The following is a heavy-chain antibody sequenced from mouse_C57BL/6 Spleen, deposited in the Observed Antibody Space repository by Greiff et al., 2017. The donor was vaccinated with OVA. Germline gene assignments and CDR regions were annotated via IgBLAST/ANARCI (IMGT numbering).Heavy chain of an antibody. V-gene: IGHV1-81*01. CDR3: ARQDYGSSHYYAMDY. J-gene: IGHJ4*01. Sequence: QVHVKQSGAELARPGASVKLSCKASGYTFTSYGISWVKQRTGQGLEWIGEIYPRSGNTYYNEKFKGKATLTADKSSSTAYMELRSLTSEDSAVYFCARQDYGSSHYYAMDYWGQGTSVTVSS. CDR2: IYPRSGNT. CDR1: GYTFTSYG. D-gene: IGHD1-1*01.